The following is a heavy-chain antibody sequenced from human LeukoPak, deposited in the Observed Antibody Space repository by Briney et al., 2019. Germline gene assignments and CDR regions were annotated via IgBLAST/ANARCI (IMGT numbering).Heavy chain of an antibody. CDR3: AREAYVAVAVHFDY. Sequence: GGSLRLSCAASGFTFSSHSMTWVRQAPGKGLEWVSYISSSSSTIYYADSVKGRFTNSRDNAKNSMYLQMNSLRAEDTAVYYCAREAYVAVAVHFDYWGQGTLVTVSS. V-gene: IGHV3-48*01. D-gene: IGHD6-19*01. J-gene: IGHJ4*02. CDR1: GFTFSSHS. CDR2: ISSSSSTI.